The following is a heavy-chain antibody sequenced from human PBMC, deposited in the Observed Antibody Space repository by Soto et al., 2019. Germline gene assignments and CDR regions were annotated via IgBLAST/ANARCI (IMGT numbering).Heavy chain of an antibody. Sequence: ASVKVSCKASGYSFTDYHIHWVRQAPGQGLEWLGRINPKSGGTSTAQKFQGWVTMTTGTSISTASMELTRLTSDDTAIYYCARGDSTDCSNGVCSFFYNHDMDVWGQGTTATVSS. CDR3: ARGDSTDCSNGVCSFFYNHDMDV. D-gene: IGHD2-8*01. J-gene: IGHJ6*02. V-gene: IGHV1-2*04. CDR2: INPKSGGT. CDR1: GYSFTDYH.